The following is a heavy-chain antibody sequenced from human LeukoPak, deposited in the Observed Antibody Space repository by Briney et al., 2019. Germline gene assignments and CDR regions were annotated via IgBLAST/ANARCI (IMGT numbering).Heavy chain of an antibody. V-gene: IGHV4-34*01. CDR2: INHSGST. CDR1: GGSFSGYY. CDR3: VSPRGFSYGYFDY. D-gene: IGHD5-18*01. Sequence: SETLSLTCAVYGGSFSGYYWSWIRQPPGKGLEWIGEINHSGSTNYNPSLKSRVTISVDTSKNQFSLTLGSVSATDTAVYYCVSPRGFSYGYFDYWGQGTLVTVSS. J-gene: IGHJ4*02.